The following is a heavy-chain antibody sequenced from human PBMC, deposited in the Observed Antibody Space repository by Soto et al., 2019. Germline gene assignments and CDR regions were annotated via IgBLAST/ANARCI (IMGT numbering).Heavy chain of an antibody. CDR2: MNPNSGNT. D-gene: IGHD6-19*01. CDR3: ARGLAVAVAGTPREEFAY. Sequence: GASVKVSCKASGYTFTSYDINWVRQATGQGLEWMGWMNPNSGNTGYAQKFQGRVTMTRNTSISTAYMELSSLRSEDTAVYYCARGLAVAVAGTPREEFAYWGQGTLVTVSS. CDR1: GYTFTSYD. V-gene: IGHV1-8*01. J-gene: IGHJ4*02.